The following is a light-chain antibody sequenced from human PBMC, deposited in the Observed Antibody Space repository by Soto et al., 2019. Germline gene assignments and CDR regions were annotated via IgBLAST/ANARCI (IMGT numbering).Light chain of an antibody. J-gene: IGLJ3*02. CDR1: SSDVGGYKY. CDR3: SSYTSSIRV. V-gene: IGLV2-14*01. CDR2: DVS. Sequence: QSVLTQPASVSGSPGQSITISCTGTSSDVGGYKYVSWYQQYPGKAPKLMIYDVSYRPSGISNRFSGSKSGNTASLTISGLQAEDEADYYCSSYTSSIRVFGGGTKLTVL.